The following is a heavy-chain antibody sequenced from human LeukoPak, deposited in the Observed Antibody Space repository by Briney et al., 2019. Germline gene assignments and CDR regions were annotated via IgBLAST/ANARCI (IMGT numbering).Heavy chain of an antibody. V-gene: IGHV3-53*01. CDR1: GFTFSSYS. Sequence: GGSLRLSCAASGFTFSSYSMSWVRQAAGKGLEWVSVIYSGGTTHYADSVKGRFTISRDNSKNTLYLQMNSLRAEDTAVYYCARDATTISDIPYGMDVWGQGTTVTVSS. J-gene: IGHJ6*02. CDR3: ARDATTISDIPYGMDV. CDR2: IYSGGTT. D-gene: IGHD3-3*01.